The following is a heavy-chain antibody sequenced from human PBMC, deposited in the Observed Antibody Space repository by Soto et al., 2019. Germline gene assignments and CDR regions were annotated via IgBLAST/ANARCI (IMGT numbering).Heavy chain of an antibody. D-gene: IGHD2-2*02. CDR1: GGTFSSYA. V-gene: IGHV1-69*13. J-gene: IGHJ5*02. Sequence: SVKVSCKASGGTFSSYAISWVRQAPGQGLEWMGGIIPIFGTANYAQKFQGRVTITADESTSTAYMELSSLRSEDTAVYYCAREDFSSTSCYKSFGWFDPWGQGTLVTVAS. CDR2: IIPIFGTA. CDR3: AREDFSSTSCYKSFGWFDP.